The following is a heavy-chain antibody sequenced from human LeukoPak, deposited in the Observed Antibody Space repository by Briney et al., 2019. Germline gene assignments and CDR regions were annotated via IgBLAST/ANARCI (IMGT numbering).Heavy chain of an antibody. Sequence: SQTLSLTCAISGDSVSSNSVAWNWIRQSPSRGLEWLGRTYYRSKWYNDYAVSVKSRITVNPDTSKNQFSLKLSSVTAADTAIYYCARDLVTDYYHHYFDYWGQGTLVTVSS. J-gene: IGHJ4*02. D-gene: IGHD3-9*01. CDR2: TYYRSKWYN. CDR3: ARDLVTDYYHHYFDY. V-gene: IGHV6-1*01. CDR1: GDSVSSNSVA.